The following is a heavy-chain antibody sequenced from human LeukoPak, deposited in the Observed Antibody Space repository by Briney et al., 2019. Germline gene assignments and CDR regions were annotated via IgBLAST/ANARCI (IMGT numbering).Heavy chain of an antibody. CDR1: GYRFTGYY. Sequence: ASVKVSCKASGYRFTGYYMHWVRQAPGQGIEWMGWISVNSGGTNYAQKFQGRVTMTRDTSISAASMELSSLTSDDTAVYYCARGHFIVVVAATGIDVFDIWGQGTMVTVSS. CDR3: ARGHFIVVVAATGIDVFDI. J-gene: IGHJ3*02. CDR2: ISVNSGGT. V-gene: IGHV1-2*02. D-gene: IGHD2-15*01.